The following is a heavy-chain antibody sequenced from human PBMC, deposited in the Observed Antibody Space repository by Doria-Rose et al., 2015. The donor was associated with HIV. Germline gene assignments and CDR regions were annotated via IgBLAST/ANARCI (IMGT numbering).Heavy chain of an antibody. CDR3: ARDRGDY. Sequence: QVQPQESGPGLVKPSETLSLTCTVSGDSIHNFYWTWVRQAAGKGLEWIGRIYSTGSTNYNPSLQSRVTISIDTSRSQFSLSLRSVTAADTAFYFCARDRGDYWGQGALVTVTS. V-gene: IGHV4-4*07. CDR2: IYSTGST. CDR1: GDSIHNFY. J-gene: IGHJ4*02.